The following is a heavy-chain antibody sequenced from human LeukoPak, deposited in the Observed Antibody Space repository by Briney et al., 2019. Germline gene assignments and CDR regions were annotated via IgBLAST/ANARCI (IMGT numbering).Heavy chain of an antibody. CDR3: ARGSPPRRNYDSRGYYSYYFDY. D-gene: IGHD3-22*01. Sequence: ASVKVSCKASGYTFTSYGISWVRQAPGQGLEWVGWISAYNGNTHYAQKLQGRVTMTTDTSTSTVYMELRSLRSDDTAVYYCARGSPPRRNYDSRGYYSYYFDYWGQGTLVTVSS. CDR1: GYTFTSYG. V-gene: IGHV1-18*01. J-gene: IGHJ4*02. CDR2: ISAYNGNT.